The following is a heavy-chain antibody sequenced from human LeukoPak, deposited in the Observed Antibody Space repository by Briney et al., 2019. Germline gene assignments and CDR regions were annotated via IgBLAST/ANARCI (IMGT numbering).Heavy chain of an antibody. CDR3: AKGLSGDYLSLFDY. V-gene: IGHV3-30*18. D-gene: IGHD2-21*02. J-gene: IGHJ4*02. Sequence: PGRSLRLSCAASGFTFGKYGMHWVRQAPGKGLEWVAVISYDGSNKYYADSVKGRFTISRDNSKNTLYLQMNSLRAEDTAVYYCAKGLSGDYLSLFDYWGQGTLVTVSS. CDR2: ISYDGSNK. CDR1: GFTFGKYG.